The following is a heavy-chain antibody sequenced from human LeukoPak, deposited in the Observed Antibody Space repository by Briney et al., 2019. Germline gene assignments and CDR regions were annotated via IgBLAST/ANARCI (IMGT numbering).Heavy chain of an antibody. CDR3: ARGPYDGTFYFDS. CDR2: TIPIRGMT. CDR1: GGTFGSYG. J-gene: IGHJ4*02. Sequence: SVKVSCKISGGTFGSYGISWVRQAPGQGLEWMGRTIPIRGMTNYAQKFQGRVTITADTSTSTAYVELSSLTSEDTAVYFCARGPYDGTFYFDSWGQGTLVIVSS. V-gene: IGHV1-69*04. D-gene: IGHD3-16*01.